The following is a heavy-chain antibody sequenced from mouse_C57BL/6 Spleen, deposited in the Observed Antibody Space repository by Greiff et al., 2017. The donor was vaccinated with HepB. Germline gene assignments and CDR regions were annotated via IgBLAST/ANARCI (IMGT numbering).Heavy chain of an antibody. Sequence: QVQLQQPGAELVRPGSSVKLSCKASGYTFTSYWMDWVKQRPGQGLEWIGNIYPSDSETHYNQKFKDKATLTVDKSSSTAYMQLSSLTSEDSAVYYCARQDSSGYAFYYAMDYWGQGTSVTVSS. V-gene: IGHV1-61*01. D-gene: IGHD3-2*02. CDR3: ARQDSSGYAFYYAMDY. CDR1: GYTFTSYW. J-gene: IGHJ4*01. CDR2: IYPSDSET.